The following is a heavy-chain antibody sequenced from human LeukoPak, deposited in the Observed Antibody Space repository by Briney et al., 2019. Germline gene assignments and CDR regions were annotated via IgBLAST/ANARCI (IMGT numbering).Heavy chain of an antibody. D-gene: IGHD3-10*01. J-gene: IGHJ3*02. CDR1: GGSISSSSYY. CDR2: IYYSGST. V-gene: IGHV4-39*07. Sequence: SETLSLTCTVSGGSISSSSYYWGWIRQPPGKGLEWIGSIYYSGSTYYNPSLKSRVTISVDTSKNQFSLKLSSVTAADTAVYYCARDGATGGAFDIWGQGTMVTVSS. CDR3: ARDGATGGAFDI.